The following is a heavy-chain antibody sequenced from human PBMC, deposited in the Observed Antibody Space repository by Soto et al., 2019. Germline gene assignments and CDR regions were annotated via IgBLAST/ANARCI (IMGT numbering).Heavy chain of an antibody. CDR3: ARGVNNSGSGSYSKQFDS. J-gene: IGHJ4*02. CDR2: IWYDGNNK. V-gene: IGHV3-33*01. Sequence: QVQLVESGGGVVQPGRSLRLSCAASGFTFSSYGMHWVRQAPSKGLEWVAVIWYDGNNKYYADFVKGRFTISRDNSKNPLYLQMSSLKADDTAVYYCARGVNNSGSGSYSKQFDSWGQGTLVTVSS. D-gene: IGHD3-10*01. CDR1: GFTFSSYG.